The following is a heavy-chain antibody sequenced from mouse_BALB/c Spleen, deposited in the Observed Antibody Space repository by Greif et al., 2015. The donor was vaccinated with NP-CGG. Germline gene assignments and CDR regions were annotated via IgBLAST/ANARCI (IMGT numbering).Heavy chain of an antibody. CDR3: TRGDTTVVGWCLDV. CDR1: GYTFTSYY. CDR2: INPSYGGT. D-gene: IGHD1-1*01. V-gene: IGHV1S81*02. Sequence: VQLQQSGAELVKPGASVKLSCKASGYTFTSYYMYWVKQRPGQGLEWIGEINPSYGGTNFNEKLKSKATLTVDKSSSTAYMQLSSLTSEDSAVYYCTRGDTTVVGWCLDVWGAGTTVTVSS. J-gene: IGHJ1*01.